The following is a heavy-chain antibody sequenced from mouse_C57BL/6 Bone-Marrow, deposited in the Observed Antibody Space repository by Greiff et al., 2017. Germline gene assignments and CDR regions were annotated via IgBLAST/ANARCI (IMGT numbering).Heavy chain of an antibody. CDR1: GFTFSSYA. CDR2: ISSGGDYI. V-gene: IGHV5-9-1*02. J-gene: IGHJ2*01. CDR3: TRDLDYSNYGDY. Sequence: EVQGVESGEGLVKPGGSLKLSCAASGFTFSSYAMSWVRQTPEKRLEWVAYISSGGDYIYYADTVKGRFTISRDNARNTLYLQMSSLKSEDTAMYYCTRDLDYSNYGDYWGQGTTLTVSS. D-gene: IGHD2-5*01.